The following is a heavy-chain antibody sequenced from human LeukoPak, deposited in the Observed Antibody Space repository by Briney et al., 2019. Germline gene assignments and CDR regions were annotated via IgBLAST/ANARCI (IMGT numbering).Heavy chain of an antibody. V-gene: IGHV4-34*01. CDR1: GGSFSGYY. D-gene: IGHD3-16*02. J-gene: IGHJ4*02. CDR2: INHSGST. CDR3: ARHLYRDYFDY. Sequence: SETLSLTCAVYGGSFSGYYWSWIRQPPGKGLEWIGEINHSGSTNYNPSLKSRVTISVDTSKNQFSLKLSSVTAADTAVYYCARHLYRDYFDYWGQGTPVTVSS.